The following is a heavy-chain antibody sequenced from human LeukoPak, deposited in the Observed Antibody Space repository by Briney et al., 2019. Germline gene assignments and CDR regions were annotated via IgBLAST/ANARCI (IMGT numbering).Heavy chain of an antibody. J-gene: IGHJ4*02. D-gene: IGHD5-18*01. V-gene: IGHV4-30-4*01. Sequence: DPSQTLSLTCTVSGGSISSGDYYWSWIRQPPGKGLEWIGYIYYSGSTYYNPSLKSRVTISVDTSKNQFSLKLSSVTAADTAVYYCARGLYNYGHGDYWGQGTLVTVSS. CDR3: ARGLYNYGHGDY. CDR1: GGSISSGDYY. CDR2: IYYSGST.